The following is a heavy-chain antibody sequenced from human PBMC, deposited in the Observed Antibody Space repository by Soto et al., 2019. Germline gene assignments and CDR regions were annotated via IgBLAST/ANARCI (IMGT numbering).Heavy chain of an antibody. CDR3: ARGNHRWLQLWYFDL. V-gene: IGHV1-69*12. Sequence: QVQLVQSGAEVKKPGSSVTVSCKASGGTFSSYTISWVRQAPGQGLEWMGGIIPIFGTANYAQKFQGRVTITADESXRTADMELSSLRSEDTAVYYCARGNHRWLQLWYFDLWGRGTLVTVSS. CDR2: IIPIFGTA. CDR1: GGTFSSYT. J-gene: IGHJ2*01. D-gene: IGHD5-12*01.